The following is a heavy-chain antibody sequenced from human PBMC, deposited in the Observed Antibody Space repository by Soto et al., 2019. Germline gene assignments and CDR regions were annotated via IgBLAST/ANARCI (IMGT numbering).Heavy chain of an antibody. J-gene: IGHJ4*02. V-gene: IGHV1-18*01. CDR1: GYTFKSYG. CDR3: AXXXXXXXYXXYXYXFDS. D-gene: IGHD5-12*01. Sequence: AXVKVSCKASGYTFKSYGISWVRQASGQGLEWMGWISAYNGNTNYAQRFQGRVTMTTDTSTSTAYMGLRSLRSDDTAVYYCAXXXXXXXYXXYXYXFDSWGQGTLVTVSS. CDR2: ISAYNGNT.